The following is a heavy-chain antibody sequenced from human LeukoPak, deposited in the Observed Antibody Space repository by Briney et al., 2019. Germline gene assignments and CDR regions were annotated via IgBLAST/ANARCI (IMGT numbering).Heavy chain of an antibody. D-gene: IGHD1-14*01. CDR1: GGSISSGGYS. V-gene: IGHV4-30-2*01. Sequence: SETLSLTCAVSGGSISSGGYSWSWIRQPPGKGLEWIGYIYHSGSTYYNPSLKSRVTISVDTSKNQFSLKLSSVTAADTAVYYCARDTLNHYPLAHRGMDVWGQGTTVTVSS. CDR3: ARDTLNHYPLAHRGMDV. CDR2: IYHSGST. J-gene: IGHJ6*02.